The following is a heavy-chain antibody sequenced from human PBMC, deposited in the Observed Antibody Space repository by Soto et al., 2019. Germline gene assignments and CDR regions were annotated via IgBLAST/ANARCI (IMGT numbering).Heavy chain of an antibody. Sequence: PGGSLRLSCAASGFSVNNYMSWVRQAPGKGLEWVSVMYSGGGTWYTDSVKGRFTISRDNSKNTLYLQMNGLRAEDTALYYCASAPSALYDYWGQGTLVTVSS. CDR3: ASAPSALYDY. CDR1: GFSVNNY. J-gene: IGHJ4*02. CDR2: MYSGGGT. V-gene: IGHV3-53*01. D-gene: IGHD3-16*01.